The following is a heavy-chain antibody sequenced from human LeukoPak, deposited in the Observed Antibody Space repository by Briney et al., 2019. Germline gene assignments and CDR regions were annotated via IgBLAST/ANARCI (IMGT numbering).Heavy chain of an antibody. CDR3: ARDLPIDY. CDR1: GFTFSSYS. CDR2: ISSSSSTI. Sequence: PGGSLRLSCAASGFTFSSYSMNWVRQAPGKGLEWVSYISSSSSTIYYADSVKGRFTISRDNAKNSLYLQTNSLRAEDTAVYYCARDLPIDYWGQGTLVTVPS. V-gene: IGHV3-48*04. J-gene: IGHJ4*02.